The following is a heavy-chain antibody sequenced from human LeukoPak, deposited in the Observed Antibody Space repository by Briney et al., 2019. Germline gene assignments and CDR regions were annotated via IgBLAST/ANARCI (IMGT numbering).Heavy chain of an antibody. Sequence: SETLSLTCAVYGGSFSGYYWSWTRQPPGKGLEWIGEINHSGSTNYNPSLKSRVTISVDTSKNQFSLKLSSVTAADTAVYYCASHRGGWYFGYFQHWGQGTLVTVSS. D-gene: IGHD6-19*01. CDR3: ASHRGGWYFGYFQH. V-gene: IGHV4-34*01. J-gene: IGHJ1*01. CDR1: GGSFSGYY. CDR2: INHSGST.